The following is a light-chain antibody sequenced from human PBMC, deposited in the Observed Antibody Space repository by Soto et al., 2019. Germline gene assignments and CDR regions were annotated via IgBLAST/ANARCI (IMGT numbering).Light chain of an antibody. CDR3: QQYNNWHTIT. Sequence: EILMTQSPATLSVSPWERSTLSCMASQSVSSNLAWYQQKPRQAPRLLIYGASTRATGIPARFSGSGSGTEFTLTISSLKSEDFAAYYCQQYNNWHTITFGHGTRLEIK. J-gene: IGKJ5*01. CDR1: QSVSSN. V-gene: IGKV3-15*01. CDR2: GAS.